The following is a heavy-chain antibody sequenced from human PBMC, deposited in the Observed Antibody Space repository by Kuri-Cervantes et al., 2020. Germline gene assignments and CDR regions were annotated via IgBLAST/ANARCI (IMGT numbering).Heavy chain of an antibody. CDR3: ARFSDDYDILTVDY. J-gene: IGHJ4*02. CDR1: GDSVSSNSAA. CDR2: TYYRSKWYN. D-gene: IGHD3-9*01. Sequence: LRLSCAISGDSVSSNSAAWNWIRQSPSRGLEWLGRTYYRSKWYNDYAVSVKSRITINPDTSKNQFSLQLNSVTPEDTAVYYCARFSDDYDILTVDYWGQGTLVTVSS. V-gene: IGHV6-1*01.